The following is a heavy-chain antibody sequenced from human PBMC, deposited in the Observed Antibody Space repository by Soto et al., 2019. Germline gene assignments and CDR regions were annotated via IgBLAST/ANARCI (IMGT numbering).Heavy chain of an antibody. D-gene: IGHD5-18*01. J-gene: IGHJ4*02. CDR2: ISSSNSYT. CDR1: GFTFSYYY. Sequence: GFMRLSCTASGFTFSYYYVLLIRQAPGKGLEWVSYISSSNSYTNFADSVKGQFTISRDNAKNSLYLQMKSLRAEDSAVYYCARVYSYGYCFGYWGQGTLGTRSS. V-gene: IGHV3-11*06. CDR3: ARVYSYGYCFGY.